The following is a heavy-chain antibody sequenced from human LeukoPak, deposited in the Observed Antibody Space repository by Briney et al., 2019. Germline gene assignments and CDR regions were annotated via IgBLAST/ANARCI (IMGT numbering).Heavy chain of an antibody. J-gene: IGHJ1*01. CDR1: GFTFSSYA. CDR3: VKYYDYVWGSYRYTYFQH. V-gene: IGHV3-64D*06. D-gene: IGHD3-16*02. Sequence: GGSLRLSCSASGFTFSSYAMHWVRQAPGKGLEYVSAISSNGGSTYYADSVKGRFTISRDNSKNTLYLQMSSLRAEDTAVYYCVKYYDYVWGSYRYTYFQHWGQGTLVTVSS. CDR2: ISSNGGST.